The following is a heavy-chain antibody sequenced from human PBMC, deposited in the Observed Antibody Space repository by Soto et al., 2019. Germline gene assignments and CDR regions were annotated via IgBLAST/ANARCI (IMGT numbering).Heavy chain of an antibody. Sequence: PGGSLRLSCEASGFTFSHAWMSWVRQAPGKGLEWVGRIKSKADGETKDYGAPVRGRFTISRDDAKDTLYLQMNSLRIEDTAVYYCCVVKRLDQYSTSGYWFDPWGPGTLVTVSS. J-gene: IGHJ5*02. CDR1: GFTFSHAW. CDR3: CVVKRLDQYSTSGYWFDP. CDR2: IKSKADGETK. V-gene: IGHV3-15*01. D-gene: IGHD2-15*01.